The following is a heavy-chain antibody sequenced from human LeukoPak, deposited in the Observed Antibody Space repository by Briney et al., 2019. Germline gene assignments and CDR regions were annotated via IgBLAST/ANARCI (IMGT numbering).Heavy chain of an antibody. CDR1: GGSFSGYY. Sequence: SETLSLTCAVYGGSFSGYYWSWIRQPPGKGLEWIGEINHSGSTNYNPSLKSRVTISVDTSKNQFSLKLSSVTAADTAVHYCARVMQQWLVNYYYYGMDVWGQGTTVTVSS. J-gene: IGHJ6*02. CDR3: ARVMQQWLVNYYYYGMDV. CDR2: INHSGST. V-gene: IGHV4-34*01. D-gene: IGHD6-19*01.